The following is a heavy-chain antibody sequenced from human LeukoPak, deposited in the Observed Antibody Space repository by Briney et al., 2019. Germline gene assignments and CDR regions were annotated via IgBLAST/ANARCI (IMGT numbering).Heavy chain of an antibody. D-gene: IGHD2-2*01. Sequence: SETLSLTCTVSGGSISSYYWSWIRQPAGKGLEWIGRIYTSGSTNYTPSLKSRVTMSVDTSKNQFSLKLSSVTAADTAVYYCARVPSSRAPFDYWGQGTLVTVSS. CDR3: ARVPSSRAPFDY. CDR2: IYTSGST. CDR1: GGSISSYY. V-gene: IGHV4-4*07. J-gene: IGHJ4*02.